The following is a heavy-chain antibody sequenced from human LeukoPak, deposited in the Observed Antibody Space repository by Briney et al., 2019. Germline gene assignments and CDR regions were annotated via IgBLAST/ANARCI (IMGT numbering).Heavy chain of an antibody. D-gene: IGHD1-7*01. CDR2: IKQDGSEK. V-gene: IGHV3-7*01. J-gene: IGHJ4*02. CDR3: AREDDWNYEDY. Sequence: GGSLRLSCAASGFTFNNYWMSWVRQAPGKGLEWVANIKQDGSEKYYVDSVKGRFTISRDNAKNSLYLQMNSPRAEDTAIYYCAREDDWNYEDYWGQGTLVTVSS. CDR1: GFTFNNYW.